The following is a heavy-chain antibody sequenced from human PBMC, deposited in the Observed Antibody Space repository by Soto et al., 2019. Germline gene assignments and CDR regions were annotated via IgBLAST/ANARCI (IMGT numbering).Heavy chain of an antibody. D-gene: IGHD6-19*01. J-gene: IGHJ3*02. Sequence: GGSLRLSCAASGFTFSSYGMHWVRQAPGKGLEWVAVISYDGSNKYYADSVKGRFTISRDNSKNTLYLQMNSLRAEDTAVYYCAKVPVAETHDAFDIWGQGTMVTVSS. CDR1: GFTFSSYG. V-gene: IGHV3-30*18. CDR2: ISYDGSNK. CDR3: AKVPVAETHDAFDI.